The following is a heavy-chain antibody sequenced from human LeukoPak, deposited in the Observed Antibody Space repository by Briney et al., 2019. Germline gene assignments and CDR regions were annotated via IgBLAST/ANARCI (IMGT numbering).Heavy chain of an antibody. CDR2: IYYSGST. D-gene: IGHD2-21*02. CDR1: GGSISSYY. Sequence: SETLSLTCTVSGGSISSYYWSWIRQPPGKGLEWIGYIYYSGSTNYNPSLRSRVTISVDTSESQLSLKLSSVTAADTAVYYCARAASAVTGIRVQHYFDYWGQGTLVTVSS. V-gene: IGHV4-59*01. CDR3: ARAASAVTGIRVQHYFDY. J-gene: IGHJ4*02.